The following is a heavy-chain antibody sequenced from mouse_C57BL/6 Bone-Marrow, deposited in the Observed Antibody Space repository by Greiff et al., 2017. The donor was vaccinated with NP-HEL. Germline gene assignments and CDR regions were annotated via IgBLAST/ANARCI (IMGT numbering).Heavy chain of an antibody. V-gene: IGHV1-69*01. J-gene: IGHJ1*03. CDR3: ARSYCGSSSHWYFDV. CDR2: IDPSDSYT. CDR1: GYTFTSYW. Sequence: QVQLQQPGAELVMPGASVKLSCKASGYTFTSYWMHWVKQRPGQGLEWIGEIDPSDSYTNYNQKFKGKSTLTVDKSSSTAYMQLSSLTSEDSAVYDCARSYCGSSSHWYFDVWGTGTTVTVSS. D-gene: IGHD1-1*01.